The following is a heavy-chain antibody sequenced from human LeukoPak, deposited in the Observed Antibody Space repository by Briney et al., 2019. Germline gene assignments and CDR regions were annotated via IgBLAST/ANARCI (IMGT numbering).Heavy chain of an antibody. D-gene: IGHD3-10*01. CDR3: ARRYGSGSSGTFDY. J-gene: IGHJ4*02. CDR1: GFIFSSFA. Sequence: GGSLRLSCAASGFIFSSFALHWVRQAPGKGMEWVGVISDNGSKIYYADSVRGRFTISRDNSKNTLYLQIHSLRAEDTAVYYCARRYGSGSSGTFDYWGQGTLVTVSS. V-gene: IGHV3-30*04. CDR2: ISDNGSKI.